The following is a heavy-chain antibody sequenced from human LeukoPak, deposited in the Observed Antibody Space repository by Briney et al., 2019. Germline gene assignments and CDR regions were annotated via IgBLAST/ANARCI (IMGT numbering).Heavy chain of an antibody. Sequence: PSQTLSLTCAVSGGSISSGGYSWSWIRQPPGKGLEWIGYIYHSGSPYYNPSLKSRVTISVDRSKNQFSLKLSSVTAADTAVYYCARASHPDYDFWSGQFDYWGQGTLVTVSS. CDR1: GGSISSGGYS. J-gene: IGHJ4*02. CDR2: IYHSGSP. D-gene: IGHD3-3*01. CDR3: ARASHPDYDFWSGQFDY. V-gene: IGHV4-30-2*01.